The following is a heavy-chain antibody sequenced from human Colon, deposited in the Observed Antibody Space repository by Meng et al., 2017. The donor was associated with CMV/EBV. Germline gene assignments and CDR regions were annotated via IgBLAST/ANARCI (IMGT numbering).Heavy chain of an antibody. D-gene: IGHD6-13*01. Sequence: GESLKISCAASGFTFSSYEMNWVRQAPGKGLEWVANIKQDGSENYYVDSVKGRFTISRDNAKNSLYLQMNSLRAEDTAVYFCARLGAASGRYWFDPWGQGTLVTVSS. V-gene: IGHV3-7*01. CDR1: GFTFSSYE. CDR2: IKQDGSEN. J-gene: IGHJ5*02. CDR3: ARLGAASGRYWFDP.